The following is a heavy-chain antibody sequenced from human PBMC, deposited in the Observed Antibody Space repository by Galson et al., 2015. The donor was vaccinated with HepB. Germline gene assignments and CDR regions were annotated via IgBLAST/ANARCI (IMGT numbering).Heavy chain of an antibody. V-gene: IGHV1-46*01. Sequence: SVKVSCKASGYTFTSYYMHWVRQAPGQGLEWMGIINPSGGSTSYAQKFQGRVTMTRDTSTSTVYMELSSLRSEDTAVYYCARVGQRGILTGHPHSYFDYWGQGTLVTVSS. CDR3: ARVGQRGILTGHPHSYFDY. CDR2: INPSGGST. CDR1: GYTFTSYY. D-gene: IGHD3-9*01. J-gene: IGHJ4*02.